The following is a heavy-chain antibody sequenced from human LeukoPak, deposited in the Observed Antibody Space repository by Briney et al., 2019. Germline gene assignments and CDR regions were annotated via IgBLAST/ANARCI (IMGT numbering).Heavy chain of an antibody. J-gene: IGHJ4*02. D-gene: IGHD3-22*01. V-gene: IGHV4-39*01. CDR2: IYYSGST. Sequence: SQTLSLTCTVSGGSISSSSYYWGWIRQPPGKGLEWIGSIYYSGSTYYNPSLKSRFTISVDTSKNQFSLKLSSVTAADTAVYYCASYYYGSRSFDYWGQGTLVTVSS. CDR3: ASYYYGSRSFDY. CDR1: GGSISSSSYY.